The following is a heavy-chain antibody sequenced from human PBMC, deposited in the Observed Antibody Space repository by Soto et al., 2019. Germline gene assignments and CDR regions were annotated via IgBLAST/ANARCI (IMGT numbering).Heavy chain of an antibody. J-gene: IGHJ4*02. CDR1: GYTFTSYG. Sequence: ASVKVSCKASGYTFTSYGISWVRQAPGQGLEWVGWIHTYNGNKNFAQKFQGRVTLTTDTSTSTAYMELRSLNSDDTAVYYCARDSDYTIAYWGQGTLVTSPQ. CDR2: IHTYNGNK. D-gene: IGHD4-4*01. CDR3: ARDSDYTIAY. V-gene: IGHV1-18*01.